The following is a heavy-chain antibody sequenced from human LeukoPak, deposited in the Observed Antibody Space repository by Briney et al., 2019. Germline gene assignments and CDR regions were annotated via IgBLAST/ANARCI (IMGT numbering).Heavy chain of an antibody. CDR1: GYSVTNYW. D-gene: IGHD1-26*01. V-gene: IGHV5-51*01. Sequence: GESLKISCKASGYSVTNYWIGWVRQMPGKGLEWMGIIYPGDSDTRYSSSFQGQVTISADKSISTAYLQWSNLKASDTAMYYCARGSIMGATRNYLDYWGQGTLVTVSS. CDR3: ARGSIMGATRNYLDY. J-gene: IGHJ4*02. CDR2: IYPGDSDT.